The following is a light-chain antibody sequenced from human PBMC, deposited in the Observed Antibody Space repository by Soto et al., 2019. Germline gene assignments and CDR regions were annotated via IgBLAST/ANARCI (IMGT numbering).Light chain of an antibody. V-gene: IGLV1-51*01. CDR3: GSWDTSLSAGV. Sequence: VLTQPPSVSAAPGQKVSISCSGSTSNIGKNFVSWYQQLPGTAPKLLIYDNNKRPLEIPDRFSGSKSGTSGTLDITGLQTGDEADYYCGSWDTSLSAGVFGTGTKVTGL. CDR2: DNN. CDR1: TSNIGKNF. J-gene: IGLJ1*01.